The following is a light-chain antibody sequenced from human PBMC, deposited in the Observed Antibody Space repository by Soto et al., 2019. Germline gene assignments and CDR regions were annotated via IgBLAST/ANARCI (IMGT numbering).Light chain of an antibody. V-gene: IGKV3-20*01. J-gene: IGKJ4*01. CDR2: GAS. CDR1: QHVTTTY. Sequence: IVSTQSPATLSLSPGERATLSCTASQHVTTTYIAWYQQKFGQAPRLLIYGASTRATGTPDRFTGGGFGTDFTLTISRVEPEDFAVYYCKQYDRSFTFGGGTKVEMK. CDR3: KQYDRSFT.